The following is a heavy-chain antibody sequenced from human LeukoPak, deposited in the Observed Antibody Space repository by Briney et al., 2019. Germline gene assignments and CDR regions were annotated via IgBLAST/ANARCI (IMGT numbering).Heavy chain of an antibody. D-gene: IGHD2-2*01. V-gene: IGHV3-30*04. J-gene: IGHJ5*02. CDR2: ISYDGSNK. CDR3: AREDCSSTSCYFDP. Sequence: GGSLRLSCAASGFTFSSYAVHWVRQAPGKGLEWVAVISYDGSNKYYADSVKGRFTISRDNSKNTLYLQMNSLRAEDTAVYYCAREDCSSTSCYFDPWGQGTLVTVSS. CDR1: GFTFSSYA.